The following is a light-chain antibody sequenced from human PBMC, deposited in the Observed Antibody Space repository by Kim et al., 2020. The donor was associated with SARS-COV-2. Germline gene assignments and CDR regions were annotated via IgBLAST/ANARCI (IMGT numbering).Light chain of an antibody. CDR3: QSYDSILSGSV. CDR1: SSNIGAGYD. Sequence: QSVLTQPPSVSGAPGQRVTIPCTGSSSNIGAGYDVHWYQQLPGTAPKLLIYGNSNRPSGVPDRVSGSKSGTSASLAITGLQAEDEADYYCQSYDSILSGSVFGGGTKLTVL. J-gene: IGLJ3*02. V-gene: IGLV1-40*01. CDR2: GNS.